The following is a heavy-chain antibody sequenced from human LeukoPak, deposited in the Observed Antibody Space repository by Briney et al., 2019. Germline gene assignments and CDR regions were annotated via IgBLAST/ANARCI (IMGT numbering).Heavy chain of an antibody. CDR3: ASRVAGTGFDY. D-gene: IGHD6-19*01. J-gene: IGHJ4*02. Sequence: ASVKVSCKASGYTFTSYGISWVRQAPGQGLEWMGWISAYNGNTNYAQKLQGRVTMTTDTSTSTAYMELRILSSDDTAVYYCASRVAGTGFDYSSEGSLVTVYS. CDR2: ISAYNGNT. CDR1: GYTFTSYG. V-gene: IGHV1-18*01.